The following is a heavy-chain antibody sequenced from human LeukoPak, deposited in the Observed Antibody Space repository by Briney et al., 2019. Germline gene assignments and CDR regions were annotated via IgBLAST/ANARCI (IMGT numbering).Heavy chain of an antibody. CDR2: ISSSSSTI. Sequence: QPGRSLRLSCAASGFTFSSYGVNWVRQAPGKGLEWVSYISSSSSTIYYADSVKGRFTISRDNAKNSLYLQMNSLRAEDTAVYYCARATVTTGLYYGMDVWGQGTTVTVSS. D-gene: IGHD4-17*01. CDR1: GFTFSSYG. J-gene: IGHJ6*02. V-gene: IGHV3-48*04. CDR3: ARATVTTGLYYGMDV.